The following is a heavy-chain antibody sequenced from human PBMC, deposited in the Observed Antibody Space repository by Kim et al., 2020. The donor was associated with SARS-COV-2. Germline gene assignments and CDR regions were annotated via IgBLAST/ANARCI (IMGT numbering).Heavy chain of an antibody. CDR1: GGSISSSSYY. D-gene: IGHD3-10*01. CDR2: IYYSGST. J-gene: IGHJ6*03. CDR3: ARHARMYYYGSGSYLRNQGEGRWDYYYSMDV. Sequence: SETLSLTCTVSGGSISSSSYYWGWIRQPPGKGLEWIGSIYYSGSTYYNPSLKSRVTISVDTSKNQFSLKLSSVTAADTAVYYCARHARMYYYGSGSYLRNQGEGRWDYYYSMDVWGKGTTVTVSS. V-gene: IGHV4-39*01.